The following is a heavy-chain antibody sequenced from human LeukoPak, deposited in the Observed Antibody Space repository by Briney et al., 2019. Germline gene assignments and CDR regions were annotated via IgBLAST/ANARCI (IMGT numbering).Heavy chain of an antibody. CDR2: IYYSGST. Sequence: PSQTLSLTCTVSGGSISSGGYYWSWIRQHPGKGLEWIGYIYYSGSTYYNPSLKSRVTISVDTSKNQFSLKLSSVTAADTAVCYYAREGYCSSTSCYIPWGQGTLVTVSS. D-gene: IGHD2-2*02. V-gene: IGHV4-31*03. J-gene: IGHJ5*02. CDR3: AREGYCSSTSCYIP. CDR1: GGSISSGGYY.